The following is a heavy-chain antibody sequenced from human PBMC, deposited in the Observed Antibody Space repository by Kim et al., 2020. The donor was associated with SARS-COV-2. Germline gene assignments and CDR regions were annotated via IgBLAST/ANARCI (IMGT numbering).Heavy chain of an antibody. D-gene: IGHD1-26*01. J-gene: IGHJ5*02. V-gene: IGHV3-30*18. CDR1: GFTFSSYG. Sequence: GGSLRLSCAASGFTFSSYGMHWVRQAPGKGLEWVAVISYDGSNKYYGDSVKGRFTISRDNSKNTLYLQMNSLRAEDTAVYYCAKDGGELHLYNWFDPWGQGTLVTVSS. CDR2: ISYDGSNK. CDR3: AKDGGELHLYNWFDP.